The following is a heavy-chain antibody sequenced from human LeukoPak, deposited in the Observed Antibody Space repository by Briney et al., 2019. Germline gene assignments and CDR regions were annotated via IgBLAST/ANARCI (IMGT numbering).Heavy chain of an antibody. CDR2: IYYSGST. J-gene: IGHJ5*02. D-gene: IGHD2-2*01. CDR3: ARREDGCSSTSCYAVWFDP. CDR1: GGSVSSGSYY. V-gene: IGHV4-61*01. Sequence: SETLSLTCTVSGGSVSSGSYYWSWIRQPPGKGLEWIGYIYYSGSTNYNPSLKSRVTISVDRSKNQFSLKLSSVTAADTAVYYCARREDGCSSTSCYAVWFDPWGQGTLVTVSS.